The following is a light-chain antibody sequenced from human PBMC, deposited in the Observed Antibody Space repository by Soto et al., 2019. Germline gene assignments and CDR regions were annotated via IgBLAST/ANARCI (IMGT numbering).Light chain of an antibody. Sequence: DIQMTQSPSTLSASVGDRVTITCRASQSVGSWLAWDQQKPGKAPKLLIYKASSLESGVPSRFSGSGSGTEFSLTLSSLQPDDFASYHCQQYGSSSPWTFGQGPKVEIK. CDR3: QQYGSSSPWT. CDR2: KAS. CDR1: QSVGSW. V-gene: IGKV1-5*03. J-gene: IGKJ1*01.